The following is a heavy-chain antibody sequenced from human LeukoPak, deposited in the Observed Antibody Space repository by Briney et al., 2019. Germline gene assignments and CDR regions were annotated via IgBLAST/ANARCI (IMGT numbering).Heavy chain of an antibody. CDR3: ARSTVTTFFDY. J-gene: IGHJ4*02. Sequence: GGSLRLSCAASGFTFSSYEMNWVRQAPGKGLEWVSYISSSGSTIYSAHSVKGRFTISRDNAKNSLYLQMNSLRAEDTAVYYCARSTVTTFFDYWGQGTLVTVSS. V-gene: IGHV3-48*03. CDR1: GFTFSSYE. CDR2: ISSSGSTI. D-gene: IGHD4-17*01.